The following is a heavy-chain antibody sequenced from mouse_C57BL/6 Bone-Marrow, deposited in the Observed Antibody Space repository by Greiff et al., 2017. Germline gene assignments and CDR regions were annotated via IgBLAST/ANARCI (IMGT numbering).Heavy chain of an antibody. V-gene: IGHV1-9*01. CDR2: ILPGSGST. Sequence: VQLQQSGAELMKPGASVKLSCKATGYTFTGYWIEWVKQRPGHGLEWIGEILPGSGSTNYTEKFKGKATFTAATSSNTAYMQLSSLTTEDSAIYYCAVDGKGLDYWGQGTTLTVSS. D-gene: IGHD1-1*01. CDR1: GYTFTGYW. CDR3: AVDGKGLDY. J-gene: IGHJ2*01.